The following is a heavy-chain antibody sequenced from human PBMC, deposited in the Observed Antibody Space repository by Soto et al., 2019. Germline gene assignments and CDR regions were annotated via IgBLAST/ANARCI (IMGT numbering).Heavy chain of an antibody. J-gene: IGHJ6*02. Sequence: QVQLVQSGAEVKTPGSSVKVSCKASGGTFSSYAISCVRQAPGQGLEWMGGIIPIFSTENYAQKFQGRVPITADQSTSTAYLEQSRLRSEDTALYYCAPQKLPNFYYSGMDVWGQGTTVTVSS. D-gene: IGHD2-2*01. V-gene: IGHV1-69*12. CDR3: APQKLPNFYYSGMDV. CDR1: GGTFSSYA. CDR2: IIPIFSTE.